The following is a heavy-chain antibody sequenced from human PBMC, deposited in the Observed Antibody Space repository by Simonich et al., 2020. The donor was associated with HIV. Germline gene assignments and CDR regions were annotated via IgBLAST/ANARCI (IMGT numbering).Heavy chain of an antibody. D-gene: IGHD6-6*01. CDR1: GGSFSGYY. CDR2: INNSGSI. V-gene: IGHV4-34*01. CDR3: ARNGIAARPDTSEVDY. Sequence: QVQLQQWGAGLLKPSETLSLTCAVYGGSFSGYYWSWIRQPPRKGLGWIAKINNSGSIYYNPSLKSRVTIAVDTSKSQFSLKVSSVTAADTAVYYCARNGIAARPDTSEVDYWGQGTLVTVSS. J-gene: IGHJ4*02.